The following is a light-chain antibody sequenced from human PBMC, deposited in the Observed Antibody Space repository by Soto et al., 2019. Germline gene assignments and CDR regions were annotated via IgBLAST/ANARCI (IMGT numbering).Light chain of an antibody. CDR1: QSVNSNY. J-gene: IGKJ2*01. V-gene: IGKV3-20*01. CDR3: QHFGGLSYT. Sequence: DIVLTQSPGTLSLSPGETATLSCRASQSVNSNYLAWYQQKPGQAPRLLIYGASARATGIPDRFSGSGSGTDFTLAISRLEPEDFAVYYCQHFGGLSYTFGQGTKLEIK. CDR2: GAS.